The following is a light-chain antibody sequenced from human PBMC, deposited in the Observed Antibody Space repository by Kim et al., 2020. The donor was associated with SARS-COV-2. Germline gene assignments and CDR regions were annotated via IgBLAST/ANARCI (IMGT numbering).Light chain of an antibody. CDR2: RDS. V-gene: IGLV3-1*01. Sequence: PGQTASITCSGDKLVDKYAGWYQQKPGQSPVLVIYRDSKRPSGIPERFSGSNSGNTATLTISGTQAMDEADYYCQAWDSSTAHVVFGGGTKLTVL. CDR3: QAWDSSTAHVV. CDR1: KLVDKY. J-gene: IGLJ2*01.